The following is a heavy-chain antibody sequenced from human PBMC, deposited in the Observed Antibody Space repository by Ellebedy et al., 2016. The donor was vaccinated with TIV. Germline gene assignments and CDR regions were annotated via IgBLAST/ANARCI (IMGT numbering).Heavy chain of an antibody. CDR1: GGSISSGDYY. Sequence: SETLSLTXTVSGGSISSGDYYWSWIRQPPGKGLEWIGYIYYSGSTYYNPSLKSRGTISVDTSKNQFSLKLSSVTVADTAVYYCARVSGNYGDYWGQGNLVTVSS. V-gene: IGHV4-30-4*01. CDR2: IYYSGST. D-gene: IGHD3-22*01. CDR3: ARVSGNYGDY. J-gene: IGHJ4*02.